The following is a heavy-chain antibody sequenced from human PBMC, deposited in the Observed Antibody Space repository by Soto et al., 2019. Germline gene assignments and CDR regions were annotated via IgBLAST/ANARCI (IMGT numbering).Heavy chain of an antibody. CDR1: GYTFTSYA. J-gene: IGHJ5*02. CDR2: INAGNGNT. Sequence: GASVKVSCKASGYTFTSYAMHWVRQAPGQRLEWMGWINAGNGNTKYSQKFQGRVTITRDTSASTAYMELSSLRSEDTAVYYCARGPRPLVGATTFGWFDPWGQGTLVTVSS. CDR3: ARGPRPLVGATTFGWFDP. V-gene: IGHV1-3*01. D-gene: IGHD1-26*01.